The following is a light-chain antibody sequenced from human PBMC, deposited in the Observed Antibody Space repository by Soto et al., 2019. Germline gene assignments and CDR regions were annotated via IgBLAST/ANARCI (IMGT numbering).Light chain of an antibody. Sequence: QSVLTQPPSASGSPGQSVTISCTGTSSDVGAYTYVSWYQQHPGKAPELMIYGVTERPSGVPDRFSGSKSGNTASLTVSGLQTEDEAYYYCSSYAGSNNYVFGTGTKVTVL. CDR2: GVT. V-gene: IGLV2-8*01. J-gene: IGLJ1*01. CDR1: SSDVGAYTY. CDR3: SSYAGSNNYV.